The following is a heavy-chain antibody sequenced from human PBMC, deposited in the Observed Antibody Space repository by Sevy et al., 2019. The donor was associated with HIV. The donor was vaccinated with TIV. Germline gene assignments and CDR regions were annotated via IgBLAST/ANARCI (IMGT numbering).Heavy chain of an antibody. CDR1: GFTFSTYW. D-gene: IGHD6-6*01. V-gene: IGHV3-7*01. CDR2: VKQDGSGK. Sequence: GESLKISCAASGFTFSTYWMNWVRQAPGKGLEWVANVKQDGSGKNYVDSVKGRFTISRDNASNSLFLELNSLKVEDTAVYYCATDLFSSSSADVFDIWGQGTMVTVSS. CDR3: ATDLFSSSSADVFDI. J-gene: IGHJ3*02.